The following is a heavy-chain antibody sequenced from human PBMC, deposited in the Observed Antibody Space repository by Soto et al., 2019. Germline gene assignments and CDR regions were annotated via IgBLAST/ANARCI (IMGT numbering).Heavy chain of an antibody. V-gene: IGHV4-59*01. J-gene: IGHJ6*03. Sequence: SETLSLTCTVSGVSISSYYWIWIRQPPGKGLEWIGYIYYSGSTNYNPSLKSRVTISVDTSKNQFSLKLSSVTAADTAVYYCATNQYGYEGYYYYMDVWGKGTTVTVSS. CDR3: ATNQYGYEGYYYYMDV. CDR2: IYYSGST. D-gene: IGHD5-18*01. CDR1: GVSISSYY.